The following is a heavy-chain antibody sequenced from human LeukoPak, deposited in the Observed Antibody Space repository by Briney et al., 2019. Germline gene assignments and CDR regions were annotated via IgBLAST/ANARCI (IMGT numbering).Heavy chain of an antibody. CDR1: GYTFTSYD. CDR3: ARSAPDGIAAAGFDY. D-gene: IGHD6-13*01. CDR2: INPNSGGT. V-gene: IGHV1-2*04. Sequence: ASVKVSCKASGYTFTSYDINWVRQATGQGLEWMGWINPNSGGTNYAQKFQGWVTMTRDTSISTAYMELSRLRSDDTAVYYCARSAPDGIAAAGFDYWGQGTLVTVSS. J-gene: IGHJ4*02.